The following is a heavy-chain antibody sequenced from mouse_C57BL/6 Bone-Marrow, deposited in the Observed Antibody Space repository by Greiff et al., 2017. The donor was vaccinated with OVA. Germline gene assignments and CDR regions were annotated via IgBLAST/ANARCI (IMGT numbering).Heavy chain of an antibody. D-gene: IGHD2-5*01. J-gene: IGHJ2*01. V-gene: IGHV5-6*02. CDR1: GFTFSSYG. CDR2: ISSGGSYT. CDR3: ARRGLIVTFDY. Sequence: EVMLVESGGDLVKPGGSLKLSCAASGFTFSSYGMSWVRQTPDKRLEWVATISSGGSYTYYPDSVKGRFTISRDNAKNTLYLQRSSLKSEDTAMYDCARRGLIVTFDYWGQGTTLTVSS.